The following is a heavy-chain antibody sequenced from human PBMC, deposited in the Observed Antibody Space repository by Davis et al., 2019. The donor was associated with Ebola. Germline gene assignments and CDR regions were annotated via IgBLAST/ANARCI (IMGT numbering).Heavy chain of an antibody. CDR1: GFTFSGSA. J-gene: IGHJ4*02. CDR3: ARDSSGYDLVFWYFDY. CDR2: IRSKANSYAT. D-gene: IGHD5-12*01. Sequence: GESLKISCAASGFTFSGSAMHWVRQASGKGLEWVGRIRSKANSYATAYAASVKGRFTISRDDSKNTAYLQMNSLKTEDTAVYYCARDSSGYDLVFWYFDYWGQGTLVTVSS. V-gene: IGHV3-73*01.